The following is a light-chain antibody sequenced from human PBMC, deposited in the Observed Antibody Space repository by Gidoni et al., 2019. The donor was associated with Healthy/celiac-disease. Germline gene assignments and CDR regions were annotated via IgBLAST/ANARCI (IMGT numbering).Light chain of an antibody. CDR2: GAS. Sequence: IVLTQSPCTLSLSPGERATLSCRASQSVSSSYLAWYQQKPGQAPRLLIYGASSRATGIPDRFSGSGSGTDFTLTISRLEPEDFAVYYCQQYGSSPLMYTFGQGTKLEIK. J-gene: IGKJ2*01. V-gene: IGKV3-20*01. CDR3: QQYGSSPLMYT. CDR1: QSVSSSY.